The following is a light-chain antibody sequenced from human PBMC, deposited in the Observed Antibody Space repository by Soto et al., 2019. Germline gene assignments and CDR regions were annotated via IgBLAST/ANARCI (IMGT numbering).Light chain of an antibody. CDR3: QQYASSPRT. J-gene: IGKJ1*01. V-gene: IGKV3-20*01. CDR1: QSVSNNY. Sequence: ESVLTQSPGTLSLSPGARATLSCRASQSVSNNYLAWYQQNPGQAPRLLIYGASNRVAGIPDRFSGAGSGTDFILTISRLEPEDSAVYYCQQYASSPRTFGQGTKVDIK. CDR2: GAS.